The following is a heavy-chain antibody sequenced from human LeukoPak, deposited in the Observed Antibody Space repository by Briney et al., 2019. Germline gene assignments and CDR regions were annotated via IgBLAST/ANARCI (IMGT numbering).Heavy chain of an antibody. CDR2: ITTSSSYT. D-gene: IGHD1-26*01. J-gene: IGHJ4*02. CDR1: GFTFSDYY. V-gene: IGHV3-11*05. Sequence: GGSLRLSCAASGFTFSDYYMSWIRQAPGKGLEWVSYITTSSSYTNYADSVKGRFTVSRDNAKNSLYLQMNSLRAEDTAVYYCARGRSGSYYGLDYWGQGTLVTVSS. CDR3: ARGRSGSYYGLDY.